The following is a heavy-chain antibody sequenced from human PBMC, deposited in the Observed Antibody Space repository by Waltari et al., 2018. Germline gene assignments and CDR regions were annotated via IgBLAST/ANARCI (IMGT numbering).Heavy chain of an antibody. CDR2: AVPSLGKT. CDR3: VRDEGQSEVFDT. D-gene: IGHD3-22*01. CDR1: GGRINYYS. Sequence: QVQLVQSGAEMKKPWSSVRIPCPGSGGRINYYSLSWVRQAPGQGLEWMGRAVPSLGKTKSAPKFQGRLTMTADKSTPTGYMELARLTAEDTAIYYCVRDEGQSEVFDTWGQGTLVTVSS. V-gene: IGHV1-69*08. J-gene: IGHJ5*02.